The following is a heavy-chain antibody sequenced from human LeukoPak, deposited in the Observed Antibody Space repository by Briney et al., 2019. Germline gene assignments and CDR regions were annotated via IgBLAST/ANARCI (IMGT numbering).Heavy chain of an antibody. CDR1: GLTFSRYW. V-gene: IGHV3-7*03. CDR3: VSRGCTANACFVSSFNCFDH. D-gene: IGHD2-8*02. CDR2: INQDGSEK. Sequence: AGGSLRLSCAASGLTFSRYWLTWVRQAPGKGLEWVANINQDGSEKNYVDSVKGRFTISRDNAKSSLYLQMNSLRDGDTAVYHCVSRGCTANACFVSSFNCFDHWGQGSLVTVSS. J-gene: IGHJ4*02.